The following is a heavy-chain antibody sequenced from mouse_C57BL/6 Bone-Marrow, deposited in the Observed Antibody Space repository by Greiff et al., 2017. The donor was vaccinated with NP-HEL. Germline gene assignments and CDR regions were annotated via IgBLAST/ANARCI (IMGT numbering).Heavy chain of an antibody. CDR3: AREGALWLRRNYYAMDY. V-gene: IGHV1-80*01. CDR1: GYAFSSYW. CDR2: IYPGDGDT. Sequence: QVQLQQSGAELVKPGASVKISCKASGYAFSSYWMNWVKQRPGKGLEWIGQIYPGDGDTNYNGKFKGKATLTADKSSSTAYMQLSSLTSEDSAVYFCAREGALWLRRNYYAMDYWGQGTSVTVSS. D-gene: IGHD2-2*01. J-gene: IGHJ4*01.